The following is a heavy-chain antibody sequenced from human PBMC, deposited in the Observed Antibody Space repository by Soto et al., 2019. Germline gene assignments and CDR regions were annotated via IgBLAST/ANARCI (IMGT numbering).Heavy chain of an antibody. CDR2: INPDTGGT. CDR1: GYTFTAYY. CDR3: ARGVGRDGSSWYRGGYDS. J-gene: IGHJ4*02. Sequence: QVRLLQSGAEVRKSGASLKVSCKASGYTFTAYYIHWVRQAPGQGLEWMGWINPDTGGTDYAQKFQGWVTMTRDTSIATVYMEVTSLKFNDTAVYYCARGVGRDGSSWYRGGYDSWGQGTLVTVSS. D-gene: IGHD6-13*01. V-gene: IGHV1-2*04.